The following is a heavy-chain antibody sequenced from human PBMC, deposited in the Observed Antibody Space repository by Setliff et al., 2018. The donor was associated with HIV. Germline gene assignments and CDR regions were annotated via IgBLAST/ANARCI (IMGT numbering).Heavy chain of an antibody. J-gene: IGHJ4*02. D-gene: IGHD6-19*01. CDR1: GDTFRSHA. V-gene: IGHV1-69*13. CDR2: IIPIIATT. Sequence: WASVKVSCKASGDTFRSHAISWVRQAPGQGLERMGGIIPIIATTNYAQKFQDRVTITADELTNTAYMDVSSLRAEDTAVYYCARNGPHGSGWYNYFDFWGQGTLVTVSS. CDR3: ARNGPHGSGWYNYFDF.